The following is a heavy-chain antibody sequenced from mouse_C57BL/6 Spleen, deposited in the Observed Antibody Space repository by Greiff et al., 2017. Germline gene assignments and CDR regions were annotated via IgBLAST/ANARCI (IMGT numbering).Heavy chain of an antibody. CDR1: GYTFTSYG. Sequence: QVQLQQSGAELARPGASVKLSCKASGYTFTSYGISWVKQRTGQGLEWIGEIYPRSGNSYYNEKFKGKATLTADKSSSTAYMELRSLTSEDSAVYFCARLGIRTVVATRAMGYWGQGASVTVSS. CDR3: ARLGIRTVVATRAMGY. J-gene: IGHJ4*01. CDR2: IYPRSGNS. V-gene: IGHV1-81*01. D-gene: IGHD1-1*01.